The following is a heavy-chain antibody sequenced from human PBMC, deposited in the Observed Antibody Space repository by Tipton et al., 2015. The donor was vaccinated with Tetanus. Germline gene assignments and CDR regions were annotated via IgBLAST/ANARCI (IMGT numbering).Heavy chain of an antibody. V-gene: IGHV4-61*08. CDR1: GGSVTSGDYQ. J-gene: IGHJ5*02. CDR2: VSSSGNS. D-gene: IGHD1-26*01. CDR3: ARGVPYSATMGSDWFGP. Sequence: TLSLTCTVSGGSVTSGDYQWNWIRQPPGKGLEWIGFVSSSGNSNYSPSLTGRVSMSLDTSKQQFSLSLTSATAADTAVYYWARGVPYSATMGSDWFGPWGQGTLVTVSS.